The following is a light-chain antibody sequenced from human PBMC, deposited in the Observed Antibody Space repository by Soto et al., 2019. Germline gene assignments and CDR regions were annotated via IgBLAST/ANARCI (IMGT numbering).Light chain of an antibody. CDR3: QQYNYWHTRT. Sequence: MTQSPSSLSASVGDRVTITCRASQSVSNNLAWYQQKPGQAPKLLIYGASNRATGIPARFSGSGSGTEFTLTISRLQSEDLAVYYCQQYNYWHTRTFGGGTKVDIK. J-gene: IGKJ4*01. CDR2: GAS. CDR1: QSVSNN. V-gene: IGKV3-15*01.